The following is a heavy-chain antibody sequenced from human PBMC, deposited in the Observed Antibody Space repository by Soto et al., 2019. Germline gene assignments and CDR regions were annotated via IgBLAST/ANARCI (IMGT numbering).Heavy chain of an antibody. V-gene: IGHV3-21*01. Sequence: GSLRLFCAASGFTFSSYCMNWVRQAPGKGLEWVSSISSSSSYIYYADSVKGRFTISRDNAKNSLYLQMNSLRAEDTAVYYCARDRITIFGVVTKTHYGMDVWGQGTTVTVSS. CDR3: ARDRITIFGVVTKTHYGMDV. CDR2: ISSSSSYI. D-gene: IGHD3-3*01. CDR1: GFTFSSYC. J-gene: IGHJ6*02.